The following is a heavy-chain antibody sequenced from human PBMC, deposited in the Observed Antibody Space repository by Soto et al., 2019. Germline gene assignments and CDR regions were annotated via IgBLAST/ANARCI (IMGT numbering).Heavy chain of an antibody. CDR3: ARDTRDGDFFDY. CDR1: GGSISSYY. CDR2: IYYSGST. Sequence: TVSGGSISSYYWSWIRQPPGKGLEWIGYIYYSGSTNYNPSLKSRVTISVDTSKNQFSLKLSSVTAADTAVYYCARDTRDGDFFDYWGQGTLVTVSS. V-gene: IGHV4-59*01. J-gene: IGHJ4*02. D-gene: IGHD4-17*01.